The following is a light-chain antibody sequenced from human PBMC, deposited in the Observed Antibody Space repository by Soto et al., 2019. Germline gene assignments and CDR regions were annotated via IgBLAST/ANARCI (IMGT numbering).Light chain of an antibody. CDR3: QQSYSSLYT. J-gene: IGKJ2*01. V-gene: IGKV1-39*01. CDR2: AAS. Sequence: DIQMTQSPSSLSTSVGDRVTITCRASQSISTYLNWYQQKPGRAPKRLIYAASTLQSGVPSRCSGCGSGTDFTLTISSLQPEDFATYSCQQSYSSLYTFGRGTKLENK. CDR1: QSISTY.